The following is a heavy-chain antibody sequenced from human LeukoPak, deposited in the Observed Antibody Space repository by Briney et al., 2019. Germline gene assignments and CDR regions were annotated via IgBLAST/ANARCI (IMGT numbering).Heavy chain of an antibody. CDR3: AKKRDAFDI. CDR2: LTGSGGTT. J-gene: IGHJ3*02. Sequence: PGGSVRLSCVASGFHFSNYAMGWVRQAPGKRPEWVSSLTGSGGTTYYVDSVKGRFAISRDNSKNTLYLHMHNLRAEDTAVYYCAKKRDAFDIWGQGTVVTVSS. CDR1: GFHFSNYA. D-gene: IGHD5-24*01. V-gene: IGHV3-23*01.